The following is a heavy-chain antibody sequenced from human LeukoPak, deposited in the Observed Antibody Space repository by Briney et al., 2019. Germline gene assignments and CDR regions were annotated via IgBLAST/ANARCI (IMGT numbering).Heavy chain of an antibody. CDR3: VKVWQPGRSYAFDI. CDR1: GFTFDDYV. CDR2: ISGDGGST. Sequence: GGSLRLPCAASGFTFDDYVMHWVRQAPGKGLGWVSLISGDGGSTYYADSVKGRFTISRDNSKNSLYLQMNSLRTEDTALYYCVKVWQPGRSYAFDIWGQGTMVTVSS. V-gene: IGHV3-43*02. D-gene: IGHD1-26*01. J-gene: IGHJ3*02.